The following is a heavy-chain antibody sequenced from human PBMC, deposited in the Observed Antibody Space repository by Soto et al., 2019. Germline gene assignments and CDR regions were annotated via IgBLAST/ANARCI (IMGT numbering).Heavy chain of an antibody. D-gene: IGHD7-27*01. J-gene: IGHJ4*02. V-gene: IGHV4-59*11. CDR3: ARSNWYSEY. CDR2: IYYTGST. Sequence: QVQLQESGPGLVKPSETLSLTCTVSGGSINNHYWSWIRQPPGKGLEWIGYIYYTGSTNYNPSLKSRVTISVDTSKNQFSLNLTSLTAADTAIYFCARSNWYSEYWGQGTLVPVSS. CDR1: GGSINNHY.